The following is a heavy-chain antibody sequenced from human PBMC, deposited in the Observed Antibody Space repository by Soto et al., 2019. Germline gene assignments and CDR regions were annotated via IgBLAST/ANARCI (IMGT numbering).Heavy chain of an antibody. CDR1: GYTFTSYG. CDR2: ISAYNGNT. CDR3: ARGTGYYDFWSGYDPTQPYYYGMDV. Sequence: QVQLVQSGAEVKKPGASVKVSCKASGYTFTSYGISWVRQAPGQGLEWMGWISAYNGNTNYAQKLQGRVTMTTDTSTSTADMELRSLRSDDTAVYYCARGTGYYDFWSGYDPTQPYYYGMDVWGQGTTVTVSS. J-gene: IGHJ6*02. V-gene: IGHV1-18*01. D-gene: IGHD3-3*01.